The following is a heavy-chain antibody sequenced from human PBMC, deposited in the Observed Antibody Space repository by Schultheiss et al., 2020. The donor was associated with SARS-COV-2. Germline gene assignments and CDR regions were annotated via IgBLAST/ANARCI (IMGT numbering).Heavy chain of an antibody. CDR2: ILLGGGT. V-gene: IGHV3-53*01. CDR1: GFTFSSYW. Sequence: GESLKISCAASGFTFSSYWMSWVRQAPGKGLEWVSVILLGGGTYYADSVKGRFTMSRDTSKNTVYLQMNSLRVDDTAMYYCASERGSGTYRGWFDPWVQGTLVTVSS. D-gene: IGHD3-16*02. CDR3: ASERGSGTYRGWFDP. J-gene: IGHJ5*02.